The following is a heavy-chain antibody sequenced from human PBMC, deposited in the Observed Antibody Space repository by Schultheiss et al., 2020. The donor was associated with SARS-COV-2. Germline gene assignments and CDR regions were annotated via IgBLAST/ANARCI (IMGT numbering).Heavy chain of an antibody. CDR1: GFTFSSYG. V-gene: IGHV3-30*18. CDR3: AKDGGDIVVVPAATYYYYYMDV. D-gene: IGHD2-2*01. J-gene: IGHJ6*03. CDR2: VSFDGSNK. Sequence: GGSLRLSCAASGFTFSSYGMHWVRQAPGKGLEWVAVVSFDGSNKYYADSVKGRFTISRDSSKNTLYLQMNSLRAEDTAVYYCAKDGGDIVVVPAATYYYYYMDVWGRGTTVTVSS.